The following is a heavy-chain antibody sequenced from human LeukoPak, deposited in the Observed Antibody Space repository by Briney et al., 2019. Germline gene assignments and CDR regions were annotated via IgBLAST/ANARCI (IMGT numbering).Heavy chain of an antibody. D-gene: IGHD6-19*01. CDR3: AKDRSSAWNCFDS. J-gene: IGHJ4*02. V-gene: IGHV3-30*18. CDR1: GFTFNSYG. Sequence: GGSLRLSCAASGFTFNSYGIHWVRQAPGKGLEWVAVISYDGSNKYYADSVKGRFTISRDNSKNTLYLQMNSLRAEDTALYYCAKDRSSAWNCFDSWGQGTLVTVSS. CDR2: ISYDGSNK.